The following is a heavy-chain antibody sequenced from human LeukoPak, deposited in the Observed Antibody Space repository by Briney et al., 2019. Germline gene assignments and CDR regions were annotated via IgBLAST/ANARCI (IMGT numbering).Heavy chain of an antibody. V-gene: IGHV3-7*01. CDR3: AREGQSSGWYYFDY. Sequence: GGSLRLSCAASGFTFSSCWMSWVRQAPGKGLEWVANIKQDGSETYYVASVKGRFTISRDNTKNSLYLQMNSLRAEDTAVYYCAREGQSSGWYYFDYWGQGTLVTVSS. CDR2: IKQDGSET. J-gene: IGHJ4*02. CDR1: GFTFSSCW. D-gene: IGHD6-19*01.